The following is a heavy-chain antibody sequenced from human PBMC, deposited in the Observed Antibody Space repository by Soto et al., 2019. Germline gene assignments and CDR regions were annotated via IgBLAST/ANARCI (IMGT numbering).Heavy chain of an antibody. CDR1: GFTFSDHY. CDR2: IRSKANSYLT. J-gene: IGHJ4*02. V-gene: IGHV3-72*01. D-gene: IGHD2-15*01. CDR3: ARDSSYCRDGYCCLDN. Sequence: EVQLVESGGGLVQPGGSLRLSCAASGFTFSDHYMDWVRQAPGKGLEWVGRIRSKANSYLTEYAASVKGRFTISRDDSKNSLYLQMNSLKTEDTDMYYYARDSSYCRDGYCCLDNWGQGTLVTVSS.